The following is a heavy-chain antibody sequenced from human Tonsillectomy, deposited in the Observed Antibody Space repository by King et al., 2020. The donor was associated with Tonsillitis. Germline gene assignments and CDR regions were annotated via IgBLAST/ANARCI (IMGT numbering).Heavy chain of an antibody. J-gene: IGHJ4*02. CDR1: GGSISGYY. CDR2: IYYTGST. CDR3: ARVRPGWWLPLDY. V-gene: IGHV4-59*08. D-gene: IGHD2-15*01. Sequence: VQLQESGPGLVKPSETLSLTCTVSGGSISGYYWTWIRQPPGRGLEWIGYIYYTGSTNYNPSLKSRVTISLDTSKNQFSLKLSSVTAADPAVYYCARVRPGWWLPLDYWGQGTRVTVSS.